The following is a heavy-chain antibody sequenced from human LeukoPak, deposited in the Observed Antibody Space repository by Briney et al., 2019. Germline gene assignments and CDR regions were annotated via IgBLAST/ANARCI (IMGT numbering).Heavy chain of an antibody. Sequence: PSETLSLTCTVSGGSISSYYWSWIRQPPGKGLEWIGYIYYSGSTNYNPSLKSRVTISVDTSKNQFSLKLSSVTAADTAVYYCARHGIAVAPSVWGQGTLVAVSS. V-gene: IGHV4-59*01. D-gene: IGHD6-19*01. CDR1: GGSISSYY. CDR3: ARHGIAVAPSV. J-gene: IGHJ4*02. CDR2: IYYSGST.